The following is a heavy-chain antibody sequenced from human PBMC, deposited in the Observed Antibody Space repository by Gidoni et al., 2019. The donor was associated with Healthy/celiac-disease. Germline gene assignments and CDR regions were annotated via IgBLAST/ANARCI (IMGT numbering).Heavy chain of an antibody. CDR2: ISYDGSNK. CDR3: AKDLQPYYYYYGMDV. CDR1: GFTFSSYG. D-gene: IGHD2-2*01. J-gene: IGHJ6*02. Sequence: QVQLVESGGGVVQPGRSLRLSCAASGFTFSSYGMHWVRQAPGKGLEWVAVISYDGSNKYYADPVKGRFTISRDNSKNTLYLQMNSLRAEDTAVYYCAKDLQPYYYYYGMDVWGQGTTVTVSS. V-gene: IGHV3-30*18.